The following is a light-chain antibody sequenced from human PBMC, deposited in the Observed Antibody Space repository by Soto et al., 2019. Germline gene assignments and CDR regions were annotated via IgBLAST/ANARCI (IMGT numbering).Light chain of an antibody. CDR2: DVI. J-gene: IGLJ3*02. CDR3: SSYAGSHTYEV. CDR1: SSDVGAYDF. V-gene: IGLV2-11*01. Sequence: QSVLTQPRSVSGSLGQSVTISCTGTSSDVGAYDFVSWYQQNPGKAPRLIIFDVIKRPPGVPDRFSGSKSGNTASLTISGLQSEDEADYHCSSYAGSHTYEVFGGGTKVTVL.